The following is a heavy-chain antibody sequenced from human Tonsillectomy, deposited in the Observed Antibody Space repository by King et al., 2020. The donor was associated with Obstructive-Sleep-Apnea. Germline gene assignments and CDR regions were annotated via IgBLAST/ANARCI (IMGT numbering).Heavy chain of an antibody. J-gene: IGHJ4*02. V-gene: IGHV3-7*03. CDR1: GFTFSSYW. Sequence: VQLVESGGGLVQPGGSLRLSCAASGFTFSSYWMSWVRHAPGKVLELVANIKQDGREKYYVDAVKGRFTISNDNAKNSLYLQMNSLRAEDTAVYYCARDGSSSWYGRDLFDYWGQGTLVTVSS. D-gene: IGHD6-13*01. CDR2: IKQDGREK. CDR3: ARDGSSSWYGRDLFDY.